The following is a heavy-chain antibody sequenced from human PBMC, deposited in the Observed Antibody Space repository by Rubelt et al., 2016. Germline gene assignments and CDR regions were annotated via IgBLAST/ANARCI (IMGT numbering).Heavy chain of an antibody. CDR1: GGSFSGYY. Sequence: QVQLQQWGAGLLKPSETLSLTCAVYGGSFSGYYWSWIRQPPGKGLEWIGEINNSGSTNYNPSLKSRVTISVDTSKSQFSLKLSAVTAADTAGYYCATAPRGKAYFDFWARGTLVTVSS. V-gene: IGHV4-34*01. CDR3: ATAPRGKAYFDF. J-gene: IGHJ2*01. CDR2: INNSGST. D-gene: IGHD3-10*01.